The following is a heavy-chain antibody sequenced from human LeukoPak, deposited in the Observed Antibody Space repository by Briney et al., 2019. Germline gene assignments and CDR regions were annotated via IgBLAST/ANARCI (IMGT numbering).Heavy chain of an antibody. J-gene: IGHJ2*01. CDR1: GGSISSYY. CDR3: ASYTFGPDWYFDL. CDR2: MYSSGST. V-gene: IGHV4-4*07. D-gene: IGHD3-16*01. Sequence: PSETLSLTCTVSGGSISSYYWSWIRQPAGKGLEWIGHMYSSGSTNYNPSLKSRVTMSVDTSKNQFSLKLTSVTAADTAVYYCASYTFGPDWYFDLWGRGTLVTVSS.